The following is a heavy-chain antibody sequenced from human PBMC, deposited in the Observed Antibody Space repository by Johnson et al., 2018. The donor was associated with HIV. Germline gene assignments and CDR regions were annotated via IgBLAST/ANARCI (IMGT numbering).Heavy chain of an antibody. V-gene: IGHV3-30*02. D-gene: IGHD6-13*01. J-gene: IGHJ3*02. CDR3: ARDSSSWRPSGAFDI. CDR2: IQFDGSNK. Sequence: VQLVESGGGVVQPGGSLRLTCKASGFSFSNYAIHWVRQAPGKGLEWVTFIQFDGSNKYYADSVKGRFTISRDNSKNTLYLQMNSLRAEDTAVYYCARDSSSWRPSGAFDIWGQGTMVTVSS. CDR1: GFSFSNYA.